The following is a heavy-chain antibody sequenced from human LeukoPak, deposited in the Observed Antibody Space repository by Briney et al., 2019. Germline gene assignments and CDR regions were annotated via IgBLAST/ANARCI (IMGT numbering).Heavy chain of an antibody. CDR1: GFTFSDYW. V-gene: IGHV3-7*01. CDR3: AREGVTMVRGVAWGV. J-gene: IGHJ6*02. CDR2: IKEDGRDK. D-gene: IGHD3-10*01. Sequence: PGGSLRLSCAASGFTFSDYWMTWVRQAPGKGLEWVANIKEDGRDKHYVDSVEGRFTVSRDNAKNSLYLQMNSLRAEDTAVYYCAREGVTMVRGVAWGVWGQGTTVTVSS.